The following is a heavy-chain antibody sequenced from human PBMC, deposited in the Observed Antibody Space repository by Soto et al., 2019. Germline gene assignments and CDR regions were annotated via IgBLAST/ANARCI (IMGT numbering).Heavy chain of an antibody. CDR3: AIHSTGYEDS. CDR2: IHPSDFDT. V-gene: IGHV5-51*01. D-gene: IGHD5-12*01. CDR1: GYSFTSYW. Sequence: EALKSSGEGCGYSFTSYWFGWVRQMPGKGLEWMGIIHPSDFDTRYSPSFQGQVTISADKSISTAYLQWSSLRASDTAMYYCAIHSTGYEDSWGQGTLVTLSS. J-gene: IGHJ5*02.